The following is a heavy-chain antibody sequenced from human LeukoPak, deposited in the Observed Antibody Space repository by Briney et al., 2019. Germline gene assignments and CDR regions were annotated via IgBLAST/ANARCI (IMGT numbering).Heavy chain of an antibody. CDR2: ISSSGSTI. V-gene: IGHV3-11*04. J-gene: IGHJ4*02. CDR3: AREEYDSSGYYSLPY. D-gene: IGHD3-22*01. CDR1: GFTFSDYY. Sequence: KPGGSLRLSCAASGFTFSDYYMSWIRQAPGKGLEWVSYISSSGSTIYYADSVKGRFTISRDNAKNSLYLQVNSLRAEDTAVYYCAREEYDSSGYYSLPYWGQGTLVTVSS.